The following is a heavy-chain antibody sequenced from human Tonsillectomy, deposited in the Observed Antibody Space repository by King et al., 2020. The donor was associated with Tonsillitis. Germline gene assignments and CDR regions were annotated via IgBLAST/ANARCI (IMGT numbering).Heavy chain of an antibody. CDR3: AREDNYYFDY. V-gene: IGHV4-59*01. CDR1: GGSISSYY. D-gene: IGHD1-1*01. J-gene: IGHJ4*02. Sequence: QLQESGPGLVKPSETLSLTCTVSGGSISSYYWSWIRQPPGKGLEWTGYISYSGGTNYNPSLKSRVTISVDTSKNQFSLKLSSVTAADTAVYYCAREDNYYFDYWGQGTLVTVSS. CDR2: ISYSGGT.